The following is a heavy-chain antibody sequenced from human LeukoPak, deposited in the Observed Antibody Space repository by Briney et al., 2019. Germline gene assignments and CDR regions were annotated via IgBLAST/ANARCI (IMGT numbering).Heavy chain of an antibody. CDR2: INHSGST. D-gene: IGHD2-2*02. CDR3: ARSQATAIVSDY. Sequence: PSETLSLTCAVYGGSFSGYYWSWIRQPPGKGLEWIGEINHSGSTNYNPSLKSRVTISVDTSKNQFSLKLNSVTAADTAVYYCARSQATAIVSDYWGQGTLVTVSS. J-gene: IGHJ4*02. CDR1: GGSFSGYY. V-gene: IGHV4-34*01.